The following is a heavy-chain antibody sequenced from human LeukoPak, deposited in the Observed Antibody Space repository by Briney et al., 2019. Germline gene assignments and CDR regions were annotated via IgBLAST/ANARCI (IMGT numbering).Heavy chain of an antibody. D-gene: IGHD6-6*01. CDR1: GGIFSRYA. CDR3: ARQLAGLGD. Sequence: ASVKVSCKASGGIFSRYAISWVRQAPGQGLEWMGIINPSGRCTSYAQKFQGRVTMTRDTSTSTVDRELSSLTSDDTAVYYCARQLAGLGDWGQGTLVTVSS. CDR2: INPSGRCT. V-gene: IGHV1-46*01. J-gene: IGHJ4*02.